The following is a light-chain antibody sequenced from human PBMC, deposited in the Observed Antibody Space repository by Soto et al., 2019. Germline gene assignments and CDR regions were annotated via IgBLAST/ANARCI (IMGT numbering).Light chain of an antibody. CDR3: QQRTNWPLT. V-gene: IGKV3-11*01. CDR1: QSVGSS. CDR2: DAS. J-gene: IGKJ1*01. Sequence: EIVLTQSPATLSLSPGDRATLSCRASQSVGSSLAWYQQKPGQSPTLLIYDASNRATGIPARFSGSGSGTDFTLTISSLEPEDFAVYYCQQRTNWPLTFGQVTKVEIK.